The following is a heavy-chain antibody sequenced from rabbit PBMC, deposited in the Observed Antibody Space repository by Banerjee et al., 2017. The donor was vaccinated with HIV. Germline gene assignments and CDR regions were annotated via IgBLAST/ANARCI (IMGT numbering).Heavy chain of an antibody. Sequence: QEQLVESGGGLVQPEGSLTLTCTASGFSFSNGYVMCWVRQAPGKGLEWIACIYTGDGNTHYASWAKGRFTISKTSSTVDLKMTSLTVADTATYFCARDLAGVIGWNFNLWGPGTLVTVS. CDR2: IYTGDGNT. D-gene: IGHD4-1*01. V-gene: IGHV1S45*01. CDR1: GFSFSNGYV. CDR3: ARDLAGVIGWNFNL. J-gene: IGHJ4*01.